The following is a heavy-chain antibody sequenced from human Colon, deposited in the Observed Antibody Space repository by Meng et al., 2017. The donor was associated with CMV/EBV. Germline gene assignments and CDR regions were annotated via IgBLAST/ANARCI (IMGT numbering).Heavy chain of an antibody. J-gene: IGHJ4*02. CDR2: VFFSGST. Sequence: LRLSCTVSGGSISSYYWSWIRQSPGRGLEWLGYVFFSGSTNYNPSLKSRVTISVDTPKNQFSLRLTSVTAADTAVYYCAAQRKESCASTSCPLHFWGQGTLVTVSS. CDR1: GGSISSYY. D-gene: IGHD2-2*01. CDR3: AAQRKESCASTSCPLHF. V-gene: IGHV4-59*01.